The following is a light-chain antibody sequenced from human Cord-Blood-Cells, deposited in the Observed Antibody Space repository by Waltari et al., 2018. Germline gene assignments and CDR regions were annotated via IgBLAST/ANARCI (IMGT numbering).Light chain of an antibody. J-gene: IGKJ1*01. Sequence: EIVLTQSPATLSLSPGERATLYCRASQSVSSYLAWYQQKHGQAPRLLISDASNMSTGIPARFSGSGSGTDFTLTISSLEPEDFAVYYCQQRSIWPPWTFGHGTKVEIK. V-gene: IGKV3-11*01. CDR2: DAS. CDR1: QSVSSY. CDR3: QQRSIWPPWT.